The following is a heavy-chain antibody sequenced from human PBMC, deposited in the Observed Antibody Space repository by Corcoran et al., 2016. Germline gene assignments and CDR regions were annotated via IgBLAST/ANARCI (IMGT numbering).Heavy chain of an antibody. CDR1: GFTFSDYG. CDR2: ISYDGSNR. V-gene: IGHV3-30*18. D-gene: IGHD3-9*01. CDR3: AKEGPLLRYFDWSKINFDY. Sequence: QVQLVESGGGVVQPGRSLRLSCAASGFTFSDYGMHWVRQAPGKGLEWVAVISYDGSNRYYADSVRGRFTISRDDSKNTLYLQMNSLRAEDTAVYHCAKEGPLLRYFDWSKINFDYWGQGSLVTVSS. J-gene: IGHJ4*02.